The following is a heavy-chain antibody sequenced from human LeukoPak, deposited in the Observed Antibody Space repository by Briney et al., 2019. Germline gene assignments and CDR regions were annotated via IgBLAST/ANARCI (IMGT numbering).Heavy chain of an antibody. CDR3: AKDSSGPIPAEGDY. CDR1: GFTFSDYS. J-gene: IGHJ4*02. Sequence: GGSLRLSCAASGFTFSDYSMNWVRQAPGKGLEWISYIGIDSGNTNYADSVKGRFTISGDKAKNSLYLQMNSLRVEDTAVYYCAKDSSGPIPAEGDYWGQGTLVTVSS. V-gene: IGHV3-48*01. CDR2: IGIDSGNT. D-gene: IGHD3-22*01.